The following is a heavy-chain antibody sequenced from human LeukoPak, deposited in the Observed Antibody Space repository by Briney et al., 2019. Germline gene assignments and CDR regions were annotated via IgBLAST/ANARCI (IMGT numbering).Heavy chain of an antibody. D-gene: IGHD3-16*02. CDR2: IYAGGNT. CDR1: GFPVSTNY. V-gene: IGHV3-53*01. CDR3: ARRVWGTNRYTDC. J-gene: IGHJ4*02. Sequence: PGGSLSLSCAASGFPVSTNYMSWVRQAPGKGLEWVSIIYAGGNTYYADSVKGRFTISRDNSKNTLYLQMNSLRAEDTAVYYCARRVWGTNRYTDCWGQGTLVTVSS.